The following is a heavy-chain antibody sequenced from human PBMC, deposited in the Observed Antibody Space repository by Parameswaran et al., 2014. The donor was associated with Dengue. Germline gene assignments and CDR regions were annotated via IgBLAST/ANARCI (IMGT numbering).Heavy chain of an antibody. D-gene: IGHD1-26*01. CDR3: ARDPIRWVGATGTGAFDI. CDR1: GGSISSYY. CDR2: IYYSGST. Sequence: SETLSLTCTVSGGSISSYYWNWIRQPPGKGLEWIGYIYYSGSTNYNPALKSRVTISVDTSKNQFSLKLSSVTAADTAVYYCARDPIRWVGATGTGAFDIWGQGTMVTVSS. J-gene: IGHJ3*02. V-gene: IGHV4-59*01.